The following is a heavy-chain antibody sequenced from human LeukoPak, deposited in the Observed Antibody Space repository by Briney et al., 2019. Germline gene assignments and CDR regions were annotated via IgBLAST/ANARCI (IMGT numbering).Heavy chain of an antibody. CDR2: ISGSGSST. CDR1: GFTSYSYT. V-gene: IGHV3-23*01. Sequence: GGSLRLSSAASGFTSYSYTMNGVRQAPGKGLEWVSTISGSGSSTYYADSVKGRFTISRDNSKNTLYLQVNSLRAEDTAVYYCIQRNCGGVCVGYVHRWGQGTLVTVSS. D-gene: IGHD2-21*02. J-gene: IGHJ5*02. CDR3: IQRNCGGVCVGYVHR.